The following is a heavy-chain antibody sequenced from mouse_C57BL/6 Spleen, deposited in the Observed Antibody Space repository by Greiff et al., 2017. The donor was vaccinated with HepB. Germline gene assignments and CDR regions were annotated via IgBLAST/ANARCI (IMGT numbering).Heavy chain of an antibody. J-gene: IGHJ4*01. Sequence: EVQLQQSGPELVKPGASVKISCKASGYTFTDYYMNWVKQSHGKSLEWIGDINPNNGGTSYNQKFKGKATLTVDKSSSTAYMELRSLTSEDSAVYYCARSTTMDYWGQGTSVTSPQ. D-gene: IGHD2-1*01. CDR3: ARSTTMDY. CDR1: GYTFTDYY. V-gene: IGHV1-26*01. CDR2: INPNNGGT.